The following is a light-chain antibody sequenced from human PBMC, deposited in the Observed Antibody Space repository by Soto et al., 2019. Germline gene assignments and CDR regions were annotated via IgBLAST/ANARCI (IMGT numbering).Light chain of an antibody. CDR3: QQYNNWPYT. Sequence: EIVMTQSPDTLSVSPGERATLSCRASQSVSTNLAWYQQKPGQAPRLLIYGASTRATGIPARFSGSGSGTEFTLTNSSLQSEDFAVYHCQQYNNWPYTFGQGTKLEIK. CDR1: QSVSTN. CDR2: GAS. J-gene: IGKJ2*01. V-gene: IGKV3-15*01.